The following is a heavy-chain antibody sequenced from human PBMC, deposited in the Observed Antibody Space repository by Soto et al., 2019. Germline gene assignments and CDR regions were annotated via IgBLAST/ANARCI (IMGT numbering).Heavy chain of an antibody. V-gene: IGHV1-69*01. Sequence: SVKGSCKASGGTFSSHAISWGRQAPGQGLEWMGGIIPIFGTANYAQKFQGRVTITADESTSTAYMELSSLRSEDTAVYYCARTMVRGVDYYYYGMDVWGQGTTVTVSS. J-gene: IGHJ6*02. CDR3: ARTMVRGVDYYYYGMDV. D-gene: IGHD3-10*01. CDR2: IIPIFGTA. CDR1: GGTFSSHA.